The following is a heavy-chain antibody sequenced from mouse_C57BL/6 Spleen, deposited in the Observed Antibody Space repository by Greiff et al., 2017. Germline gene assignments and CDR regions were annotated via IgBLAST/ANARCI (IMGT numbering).Heavy chain of an antibody. CDR2: IDPSDSYT. V-gene: IGHV1-59*01. D-gene: IGHD3-2*02. CDR3: ARDSSGQFAY. CDR1: GYTFTSSW. Sequence: QVQLQQPGTELVKPGASVKLSCKASGYTFTSSWMHWVKQRPGQGLEWIGVIDPSDSYTNYNQKFKGKATLTVDTSSSTAYMQLSSLTSEDSAVDYCARDSSGQFAYWGQGTLVTVSA. J-gene: IGHJ3*01.